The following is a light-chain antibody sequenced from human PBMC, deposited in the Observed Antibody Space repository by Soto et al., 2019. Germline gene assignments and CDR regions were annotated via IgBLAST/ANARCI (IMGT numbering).Light chain of an antibody. CDR1: TSNIGGNY. CDR3: SAWDDSLSTLV. Sequence: QSVLTQPPSASGTPGQRVTMSCSGSTSNIGGNYVYWYQQLPGTAPKLLIFGNNQRPSGVPDRFSGSKSATSASLAITGLRSEDEAEYICSAWDDSLSTLVFGGGTKVNVL. CDR2: GNN. V-gene: IGLV1-47*01. J-gene: IGLJ2*01.